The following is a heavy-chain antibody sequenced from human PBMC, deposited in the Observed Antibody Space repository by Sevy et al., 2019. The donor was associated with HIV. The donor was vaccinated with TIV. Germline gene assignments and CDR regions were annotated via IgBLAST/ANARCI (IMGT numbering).Heavy chain of an antibody. Sequence: ASVKVSCKASGGTFSSYAISWVRQAPGQGLEWMGRIIPIFGTANYAQKFQGRVTITADESTSTAYMELSSLRSEDTAVYYCASGYWSGGSCYPLEVDYWGQGTLVTVSS. CDR3: ASGYWSGGSCYPLEVDY. J-gene: IGHJ4*02. CDR2: IIPIFGTA. CDR1: GGTFSSYA. V-gene: IGHV1-69*13. D-gene: IGHD2-15*01.